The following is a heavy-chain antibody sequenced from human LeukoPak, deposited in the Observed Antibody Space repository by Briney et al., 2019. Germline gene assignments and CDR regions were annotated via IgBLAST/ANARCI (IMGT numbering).Heavy chain of an antibody. CDR1: GFTFSSYW. CDR3: ERVPDILTGYYQDFDY. CDR2: INSDGSST. Sequence: GGSLRLSCAASGFTFSSYWMHWVRQAPGKGLVWVSRINSDGSSTSYADSVKGRFTISRDNAKNTLYLQMNSLRAEDTAVYYCERVPDILTGYYQDFDYWGQGTLVTVSS. V-gene: IGHV3-74*01. D-gene: IGHD3-9*01. J-gene: IGHJ4*02.